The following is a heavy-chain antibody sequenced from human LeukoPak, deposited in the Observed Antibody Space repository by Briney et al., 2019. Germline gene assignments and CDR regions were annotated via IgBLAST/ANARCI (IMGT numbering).Heavy chain of an antibody. CDR2: IYYSGST. CDR1: GGSISSYY. CDR3: ARGNTAMAYNWFDP. V-gene: IGHV4-59*01. Sequence: SETLPLTCTVSGGSISSYYWSWIRQPPGKGLEWIGYIYYSGSTNYNPSLKSRVTISVDTSKNQFSLKLSSVTAADTAVYYCARGNTAMAYNWFDPWGQGTLVTVSS. D-gene: IGHD5-18*01. J-gene: IGHJ5*02.